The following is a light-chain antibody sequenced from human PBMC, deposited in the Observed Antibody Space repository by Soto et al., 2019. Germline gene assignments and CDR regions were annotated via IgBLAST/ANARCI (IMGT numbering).Light chain of an antibody. J-gene: IGKJ3*01. CDR3: QQSYSRVFT. CDR1: QSIDRD. Sequence: DMQVTQSPSSLSASVGDRVTITCRASQSIDRDLNWYQQKPGRAPKLLIVAASTLQRGVPARFSGSGSGTDCTLTISRLHPDDFGTYYCQQSYSRVFTFGPGTKVDF. CDR2: AAS. V-gene: IGKV1-39*01.